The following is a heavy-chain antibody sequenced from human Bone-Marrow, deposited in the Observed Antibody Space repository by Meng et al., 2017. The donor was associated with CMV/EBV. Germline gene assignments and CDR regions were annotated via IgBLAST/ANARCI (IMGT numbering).Heavy chain of an antibody. D-gene: IGHD6-25*01. J-gene: IGHJ6*02. CDR2: ISYSSFYI. V-gene: IGHV3-21*06. CDR1: GFTFSSYS. Sequence: GESLKISCAASGFTFSSYSMNWVRQAPGKGLEWVSSISYSSFYIYYAESMKGRFTISRDNAKNSLYLQMNSLRGEDTAVYYCARGYRGGGYPPNAYYYGMDVWGQGTTVTVSS. CDR3: ARGYRGGGYPPNAYYYGMDV.